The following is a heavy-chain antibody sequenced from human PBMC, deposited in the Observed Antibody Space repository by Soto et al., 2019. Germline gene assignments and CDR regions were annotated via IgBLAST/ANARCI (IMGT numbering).Heavy chain of an antibody. CDR1: GGTFSGRG. Sequence: GASVEVSCKASGGTFSGRGIAWVRHVPGQGLEWMGGIMPTFGSATYARKFQGRVTMTWDSSISTGYMEMSSLRSEDTAIYYCARGYYDRSGYHPTDYWGQGTLVTGSS. CDR2: IMPTFGSA. J-gene: IGHJ4*02. D-gene: IGHD3-22*01. CDR3: ARGYYDRSGYHPTDY. V-gene: IGHV1-69*13.